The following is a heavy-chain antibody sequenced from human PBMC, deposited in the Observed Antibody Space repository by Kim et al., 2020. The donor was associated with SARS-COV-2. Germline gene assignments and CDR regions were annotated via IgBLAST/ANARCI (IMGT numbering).Heavy chain of an antibody. CDR2: ISYDGSNK. CDR3: ARVRVRGVIYGPFDY. J-gene: IGHJ4*02. D-gene: IGHD3-10*01. V-gene: IGHV3-33*05. CDR1: GFTFSSYG. Sequence: GGSLRLSCAASGFTFSSYGMHWVRQAPGKGLEWVAVISYDGSNKYYADSVKGRLPISRDNSKNTLYLQMNSLRAEDTAVYYCARVRVRGVIYGPFDYWGQGTLVTVSS.